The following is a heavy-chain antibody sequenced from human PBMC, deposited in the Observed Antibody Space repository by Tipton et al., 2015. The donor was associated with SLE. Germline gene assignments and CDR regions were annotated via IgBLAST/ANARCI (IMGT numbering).Heavy chain of an antibody. D-gene: IGHD3-10*01. J-gene: IGHJ3*02. V-gene: IGHV4-4*09. CDR2: IYTSGST. CDR3: ARGKREVRGVPMNCAFDI. CDR1: GGSISSYY. Sequence: GLVKPSETLSLTCTVSGGSISSYYWSWIRQPAGKGLEWIGYIYTSGSTNYNPSLKSRVTISVDTSKNQFSLKLSSVTAADTAVYYCARGKREVRGVPMNCAFDIWGQGTMVTVSS.